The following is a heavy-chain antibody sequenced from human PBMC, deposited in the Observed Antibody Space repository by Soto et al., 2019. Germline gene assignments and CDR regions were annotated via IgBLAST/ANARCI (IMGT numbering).Heavy chain of an antibody. CDR2: IYYSGST. CDR3: AREIGITGTTAWFDP. Sequence: SETLSLTCTVSGGSISSYYWSWIRQPPGKGLEWIGYIYYSGSTNYNPSLKSRVTISVDTSKNQFSLKLSPVTAADTAVYYCAREIGITGTTAWFDPWGQGTLVTVSS. J-gene: IGHJ5*02. CDR1: GGSISSYY. D-gene: IGHD1-7*01. V-gene: IGHV4-59*01.